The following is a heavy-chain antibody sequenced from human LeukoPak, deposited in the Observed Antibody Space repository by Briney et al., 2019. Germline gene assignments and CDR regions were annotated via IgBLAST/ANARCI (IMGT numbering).Heavy chain of an antibody. D-gene: IGHD2-15*01. J-gene: IGHJ6*02. CDR3: ARVRYCSGGSCYSFGLPLSYYGMDV. V-gene: IGHV3-11*01. Sequence: SGGSLRLSCAASGSAFSDYYMSWIRQAPGKGLEWVSYISSSGSTIYYADSVKGRFTISRDNAKNSLYLQMNSLRAEDTAVYYCARVRYCSGGSCYSFGLPLSYYGMDVWGQGTTVTVSS. CDR1: GSAFSDYY. CDR2: ISSSGSTI.